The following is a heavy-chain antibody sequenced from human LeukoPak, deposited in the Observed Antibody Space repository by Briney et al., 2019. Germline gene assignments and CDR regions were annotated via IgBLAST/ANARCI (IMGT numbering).Heavy chain of an antibody. CDR3: ARDSKTFDP. J-gene: IGHJ5*02. Sequence: GGSLRLSCAASGFILSSYSMSWVRQAPGKGLEWVSVISGSGATTYYADSVKGRFTISRDNSKNTLYLQMNSLRAEDTAVYYCARDSKTFDPWGQGTLVTVSS. V-gene: IGHV3-23*01. CDR1: GFILSSYS. CDR2: ISGSGATT.